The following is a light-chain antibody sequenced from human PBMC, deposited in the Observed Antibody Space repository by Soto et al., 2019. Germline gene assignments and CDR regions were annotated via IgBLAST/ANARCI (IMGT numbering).Light chain of an antibody. Sequence: EIVLTQSPGTLSLSPGERDTLSCRASQSVSSSSLAWYQQKPGQAPRLLIYGASRRATGIPDRFSGSGSGTDFTLTISRLEPEDFAVYYCQQYGRAFGQGTKV. CDR2: GAS. V-gene: IGKV3-20*01. J-gene: IGKJ1*01. CDR3: QQYGRA. CDR1: QSVSSSS.